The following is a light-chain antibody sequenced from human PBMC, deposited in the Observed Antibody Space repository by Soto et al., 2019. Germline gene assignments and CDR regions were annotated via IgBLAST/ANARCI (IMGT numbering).Light chain of an antibody. CDR1: SSDVGGYNY. J-gene: IGLJ1*01. CDR2: DVS. Sequence: QSALTQPASVSGSPGQSITISCTGTSSDVGGYNYVSWYQQHPGKAPKLIIYDVSNRPSGVSNRFSGSKSANTASLTISGLQAEDEADYYCSSYPTTRTYVFGTGTKLTVL. CDR3: SSYPTTRTYV. V-gene: IGLV2-14*01.